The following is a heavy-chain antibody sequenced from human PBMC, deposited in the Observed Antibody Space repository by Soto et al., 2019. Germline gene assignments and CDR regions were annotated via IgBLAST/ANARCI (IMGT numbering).Heavy chain of an antibody. CDR2: ISYDGSNK. CDR1: GFTFSSYG. V-gene: IGHV3-30*18. Sequence: QVQLVESGGGVVQPGRSLRLSCAASGFTFSSYGMHWVRQAPGKGLEWVAVISYDGSNKYYADSVKGRFTISRDNSKNTLYLQMNSLRAEDTAVYYCAKALRKPPQTYYYGMDVW. J-gene: IGHJ6*01. CDR3: AKALRKPPQTYYYGMDV.